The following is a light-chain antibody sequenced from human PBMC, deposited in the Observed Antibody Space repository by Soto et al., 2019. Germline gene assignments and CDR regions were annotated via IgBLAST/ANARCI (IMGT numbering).Light chain of an antibody. V-gene: IGKV1-5*03. CDR2: KAS. J-gene: IGKJ1*01. CDR3: QQYNSSPT. Sequence: DIQMTQSPSTLSASVGDRVTITCRASQSISSWLAWYPQKPGKAPKLLIYKASSLESGVPSRFSGSGSGTEFTLTISSLQPDDFATYYCQQYNSSPTFGQGNKVEIK. CDR1: QSISSW.